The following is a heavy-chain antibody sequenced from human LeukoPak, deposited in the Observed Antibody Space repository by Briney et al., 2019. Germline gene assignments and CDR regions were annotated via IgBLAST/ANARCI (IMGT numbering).Heavy chain of an antibody. Sequence: ASVKVSCKASGYTFTGYYMHWVRQAPGQGLEWMGWINPNSGGTNYAQKFQGRVTMTRDTSISTAYMELSRLRSDDTAVYYCARGGPYCGGDCSQDLNFDYWGQGTLVTVSS. CDR2: INPNSGGT. CDR3: ARGGPYCGGDCSQDLNFDY. CDR1: GYTFTGYY. V-gene: IGHV1-2*02. D-gene: IGHD2-21*02. J-gene: IGHJ4*02.